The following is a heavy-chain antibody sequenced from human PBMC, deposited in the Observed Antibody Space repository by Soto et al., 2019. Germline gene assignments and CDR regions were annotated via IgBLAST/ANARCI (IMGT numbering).Heavy chain of an antibody. J-gene: IGHJ6*03. V-gene: IGHV1-18*01. CDR3: ARFTGSGTTYYMDV. CDR2: ISVDSGNT. D-gene: IGHD3-10*01. Sequence: QVQLVQSGAELKKPGASAKVSCKASGYIFTSYGISWVRQAPGQGLEWMAWISVDSGNTNYAQNFQGRVTMTTDTSASTAHMELRSLRADDTAVYYCARFTGSGTTYYMDVWGQGTKVIVSS. CDR1: GYIFTSYG.